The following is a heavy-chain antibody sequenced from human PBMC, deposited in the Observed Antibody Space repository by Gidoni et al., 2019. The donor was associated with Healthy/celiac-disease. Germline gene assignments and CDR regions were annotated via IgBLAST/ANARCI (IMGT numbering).Heavy chain of an antibody. V-gene: IGHV3-30*02. CDR2: IRYDGSNK. D-gene: IGHD4-17*01. CDR3: AKGTSHFDY. CDR1: GFTFSSYG. J-gene: IGHJ4*02. Sequence: QVQLVESGGGVVQPGGSLRLSCAASGFTFSSYGMHWVRQAPGKGLEWVAFIRYDGSNKYYADSVKGRFTISRDNSKNTLYLQMNSRRAEDTAVYYCAKGTSHFDYWGQGTLVTVSS.